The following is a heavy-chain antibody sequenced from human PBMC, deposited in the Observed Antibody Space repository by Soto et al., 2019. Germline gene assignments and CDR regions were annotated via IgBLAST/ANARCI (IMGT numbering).Heavy chain of an antibody. J-gene: IGHJ4*02. V-gene: IGHV1-69*13. CDR1: GGTLSNYA. CDR3: ATRIFGVVIMSYFDN. CDR2: IIAMFGTT. Sequence: SVKVSCKASGGTLSNYAINWVRQAPGQGLEWVGRIIAMFGTTNYAQKFQGRVTITADESTSTAYMELSSLRSEDTAMYYCATRIFGVVIMSYFDNWGQGTQVTVSS. D-gene: IGHD3-3*01.